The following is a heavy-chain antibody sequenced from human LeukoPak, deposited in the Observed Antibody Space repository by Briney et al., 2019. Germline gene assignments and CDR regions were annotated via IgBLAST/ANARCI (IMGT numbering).Heavy chain of an antibody. CDR2: MNPNSGNT. V-gene: IGHV1-8*01. CDR3: AXXXXXARPRGRYYFDY. CDR1: GYTFTSYD. Sequence: GASVKVSCKASGYTFTSYDINWVRQATGQGLEWMGWMNPNSGNTGYAQKFQGRVTMTRNTSISTAYMELSSLRSEDTAVYYCAXXXXXARPRGRYYFDYWGQGTLVTVSS. J-gene: IGHJ4*02. D-gene: IGHD3-16*01.